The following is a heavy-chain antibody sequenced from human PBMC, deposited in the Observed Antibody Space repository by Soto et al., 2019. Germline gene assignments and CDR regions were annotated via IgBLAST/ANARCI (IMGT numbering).Heavy chain of an antibody. CDR1: GGSISSSSYY. CDR3: ARLGSLDTAMVDY. J-gene: IGHJ4*02. D-gene: IGHD5-18*01. V-gene: IGHV4-39*01. Sequence: QLQLQESGPGLVKPSETLSLTCTVSGGSISSSSYYWGWIRQPPGKGLEWIGSIYYSGSTYYNPSLKSRVTISVDTSKNQFSLKLSSVTAADTAVYYCARLGSLDTAMVDYWGQGTLVTVSS. CDR2: IYYSGST.